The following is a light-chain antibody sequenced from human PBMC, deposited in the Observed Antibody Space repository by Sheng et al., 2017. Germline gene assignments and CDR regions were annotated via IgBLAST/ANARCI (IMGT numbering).Light chain of an antibody. CDR3: QYYGTSSRP. Sequence: ENVLTQSPGTLSLSPGERATLSCRASQTIHTNYLAWYQKRPAQSPRLLIYGASTRATGISDRFSGSGSGTDFTLTITRLEPEDSAMYYCQYYGTSSRPLGQGTKVEIK. V-gene: IGKV3-20*01. J-gene: IGKJ1*01. CDR2: GAS. CDR1: QTIHTNY.